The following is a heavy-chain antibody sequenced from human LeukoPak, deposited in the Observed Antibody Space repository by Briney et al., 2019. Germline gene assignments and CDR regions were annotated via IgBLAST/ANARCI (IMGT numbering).Heavy chain of an antibody. D-gene: IGHD6-19*01. CDR3: ARRGSGWYVDY. CDR1: GYTFTSYW. J-gene: IGHJ4*02. CDR2: IYPGDSDT. Sequence: GESLKISCKASGYTFTSYWIGWVRQMPGKGLERMGIIYPGDSDTRYSPSFQGQVSISVDKSISTAYLQWSSLKASDTAMYYCARRGSGWYVDYWGQGTLVTVSS. V-gene: IGHV5-51*01.